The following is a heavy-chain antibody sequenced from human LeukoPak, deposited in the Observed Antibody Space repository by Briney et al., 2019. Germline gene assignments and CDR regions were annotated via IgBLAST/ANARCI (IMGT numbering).Heavy chain of an antibody. D-gene: IGHD3-22*01. Sequence: SVKVSCKASGGTFSSYAISWVRQAPGQGLEWMGGIIPIFGTANYAQKFQGRVTITTEESTSTAYMELSSLRSEDTAVYYCARSTYYYDSSGSVDAFDIWDQGTMVTVSS. CDR1: GGTFSSYA. CDR3: ARSTYYYDSSGSVDAFDI. V-gene: IGHV1-69*05. CDR2: IIPIFGTA. J-gene: IGHJ3*02.